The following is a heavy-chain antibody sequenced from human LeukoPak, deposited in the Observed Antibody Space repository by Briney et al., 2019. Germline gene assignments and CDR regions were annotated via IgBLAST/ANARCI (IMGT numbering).Heavy chain of an antibody. J-gene: IGHJ4*02. V-gene: IGHV3-66*01. CDR1: GFTVSSNY. D-gene: IGHD3-10*01. CDR2: IYSGGST. CDR3: SREYRGEYYFAY. Sequence: GGSLRLSCAASGFTVSSNYMSWVRQAPGKGLEWVSVIYSGGSTYYADSVKGRFTISRDNSKNTLYLQMNSLRAEDTAVYYCSREYRGEYYFAYWGQGTLVTVSS.